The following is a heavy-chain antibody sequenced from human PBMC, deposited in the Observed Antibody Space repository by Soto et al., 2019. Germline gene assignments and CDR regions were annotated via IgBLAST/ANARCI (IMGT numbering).Heavy chain of an antibody. Sequence: SETLSLTCFVSGDSIGSYHWNWLRQPPGRGLEWIGYIYNRGSVRYNPSLNSRVTISVDRSRNQFSLSLSPVTAADTAMYYCARGKYDPWSGYYTPNWFDPWGPGTLVTVSS. J-gene: IGHJ5*02. CDR3: ARGKYDPWSGYYTPNWFDP. CDR1: GDSIGSYH. V-gene: IGHV4-59*01. D-gene: IGHD3-3*01. CDR2: IYNRGSV.